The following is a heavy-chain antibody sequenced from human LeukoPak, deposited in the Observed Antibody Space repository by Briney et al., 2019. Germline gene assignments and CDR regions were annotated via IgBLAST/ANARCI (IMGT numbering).Heavy chain of an antibody. Sequence: GASVKVSCKASGYTFTGYYMHWVRQAPGQGLEWMGWINPNSGGTNYAQKFQGRVTMTRDTSISTAYMELSRLRSDDTAVYYCARGSSSSWYVFFSSSPGSYYFDYWGQGTLVTVSS. CDR3: ARGSSSSWYVFFSSSPGSYYFDY. J-gene: IGHJ4*02. V-gene: IGHV1-2*02. CDR2: INPNSGGT. CDR1: GYTFTGYY. D-gene: IGHD6-13*01.